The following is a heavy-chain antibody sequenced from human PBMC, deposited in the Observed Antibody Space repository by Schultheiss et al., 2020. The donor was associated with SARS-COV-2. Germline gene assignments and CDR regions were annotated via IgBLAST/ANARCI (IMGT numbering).Heavy chain of an antibody. V-gene: IGHV1-69*13. D-gene: IGHD3-3*01. J-gene: IGHJ2*01. CDR2: VIPIFGTT. Sequence: SVKVSCKASGGTFGSYAMSWVRQAPGQGLEWLGTVIPIFGTTTYAQNIQGRVTITADASTGTSYMGLSSLVSEDTAVYYCARDRYDFWSGYVSYWYFDLWGRGTLVTVSS. CDR3: ARDRYDFWSGYVSYWYFDL. CDR1: GGTFGSYA.